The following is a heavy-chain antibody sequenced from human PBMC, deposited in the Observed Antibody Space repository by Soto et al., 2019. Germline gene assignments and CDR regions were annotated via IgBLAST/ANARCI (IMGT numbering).Heavy chain of an antibody. CDR1: GGSISSSTYY. Sequence: QLQLQESGPGLVKPSETLSLTCTVSGGSISSSTYYWGWIRQPPGKGLEWIGSIYYTGNTYYNPSLKSRVPISVHTSKSQFSQKLSSVTAEDTDVYTCARHVRAGYCAYPTCPLGFFDYWGQETVVNASS. J-gene: IGHJ4*02. CDR2: IYYTGNT. CDR3: ARHVRAGYCAYPTCPLGFFDY. V-gene: IGHV4-39*01. D-gene: IGHD2-2*03.